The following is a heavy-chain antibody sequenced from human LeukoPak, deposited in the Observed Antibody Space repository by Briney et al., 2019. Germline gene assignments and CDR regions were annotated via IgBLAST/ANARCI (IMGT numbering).Heavy chain of an antibody. CDR3: VGGSRLWGSSWHELEGGDFAY. CDR1: GYTFTGYY. V-gene: IGHV1-2*02. Sequence: GSSVKVSFKASGYTFTGYYMHWVRQAPGQGVDWMGWINPNSWGTNYVQKFQGRGTMTRDKSLSTDYMELRRMRSDDKAVYYCVGGSRLWGSSWHELEGGDFAYWGQGTLVTVSS. J-gene: IGHJ4*02. CDR2: INPNSWGT. D-gene: IGHD6-13*01.